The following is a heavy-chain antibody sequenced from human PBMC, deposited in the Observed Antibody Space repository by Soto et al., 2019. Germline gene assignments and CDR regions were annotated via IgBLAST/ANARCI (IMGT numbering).Heavy chain of an antibody. D-gene: IGHD3-22*01. CDR3: ARSEYGGYPFDS. CDR1: GVSLRNAGLG. CDR2: IFSNDEK. V-gene: IGHV2-26*01. J-gene: IGHJ4*02. Sequence: QVTLKESGPVLVKPTETLTLTCSVSGVSLRNAGLGVNWIRQPPGKALEWLAHIFSNDEKSYRTSLKSRLTIXRXXSKSQVVLTMTNMAPVDTATYYCARSEYGGYPFDSWGQGTLVTVSS.